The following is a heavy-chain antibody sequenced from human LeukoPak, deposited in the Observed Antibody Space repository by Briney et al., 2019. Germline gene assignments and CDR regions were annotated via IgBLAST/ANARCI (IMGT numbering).Heavy chain of an antibody. CDR1: GFTFSSYG. CDR2: IWYDGSTK. CDR3: ARDLTYSSGWSYFDY. V-gene: IGHV3-33*01. D-gene: IGHD6-19*01. Sequence: GGSLRISCAASGFTFSSYGMHWVRQAPGKGLEWVAVIWYDGSTKYYADSVKGRFTISRDNSKNTLYLQMNSLRAEDTAVYYCARDLTYSSGWSYFDYWGQGTLVTVSS. J-gene: IGHJ4*02.